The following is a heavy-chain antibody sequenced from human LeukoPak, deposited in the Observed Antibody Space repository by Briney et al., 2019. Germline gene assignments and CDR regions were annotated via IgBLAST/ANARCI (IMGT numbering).Heavy chain of an antibody. CDR3: AKVTYGSGTYGAFDY. D-gene: IGHD3-10*01. CDR1: GFTFSSYG. CDR2: ISGSGGST. Sequence: GGSLRLSCAASGFTFSSYGMSWVRQAPGKGLEWVSAISGSGGSTYYADSVKGRFTKNTLYLQMNSLRAEDTAVYYCAKVTYGSGTYGAFDYWGQGTLVTVSS. V-gene: IGHV3-23*01. J-gene: IGHJ4*02.